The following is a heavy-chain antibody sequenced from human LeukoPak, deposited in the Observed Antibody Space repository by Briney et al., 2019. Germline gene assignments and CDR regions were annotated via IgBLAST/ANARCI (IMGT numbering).Heavy chain of an antibody. J-gene: IGHJ4*02. CDR3: ARAGRSLYSGGTPDY. CDR1: GASISSGGLS. Sequence: SQTLSLTCAVSGASISSGGLSWNWIRQPPGKGLEWIGYIYYSGSTYYNPSLKSRVTISVDTSKNQFSLKLSSVTAADTAVYYCARAGRSLYSGGTPDYWGQGTLVTVSS. V-gene: IGHV4-31*11. D-gene: IGHD6-19*01. CDR2: IYYSGST.